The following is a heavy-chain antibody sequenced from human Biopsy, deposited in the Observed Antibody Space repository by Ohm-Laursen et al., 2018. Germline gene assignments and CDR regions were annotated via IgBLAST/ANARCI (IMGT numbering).Heavy chain of an antibody. V-gene: IGHV4-4*07. Sequence: GTLSLTCPVSGGFISTYYWNWIRQPAGKALEWIGRIYNTGSTNYNPSLQSRVTMSVDTSKNHFSLRLRSVTPADTAIYYCARDRGFYSDRTVPGYFDLWGRGTLVTVSS. CDR1: GGFISTYY. CDR3: ARDRGFYSDRTVPGYFDL. J-gene: IGHJ2*01. D-gene: IGHD3-22*01. CDR2: IYNTGST.